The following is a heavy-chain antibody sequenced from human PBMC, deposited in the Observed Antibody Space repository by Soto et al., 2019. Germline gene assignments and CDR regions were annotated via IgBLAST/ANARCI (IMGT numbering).Heavy chain of an antibody. D-gene: IGHD6-6*01. J-gene: IGHJ4*02. Sequence: GGSLRLSCAASGFTFSNYAMSWVRQAPGKGLEWVSAISGSGGSTYYADSVKGRFTISRDNSKNTLYLQMNSLRGEDTAVYYCARNSKGSSRSPLDYWVKGTRVTVSS. CDR3: ARNSKGSSRSPLDY. V-gene: IGHV3-23*01. CDR1: GFTFSNYA. CDR2: ISGSGGST.